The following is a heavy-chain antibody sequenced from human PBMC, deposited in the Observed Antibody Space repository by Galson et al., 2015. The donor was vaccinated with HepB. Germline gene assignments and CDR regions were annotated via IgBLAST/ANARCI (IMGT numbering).Heavy chain of an antibody. J-gene: IGHJ6*02. Sequence: SLRLSCAASGFTFSSYAMSWVRQAPGKGLEWVSAISGSGGSTYYADSVKGRFTISRDNSKNTLYLQMNSLRAEDTAVYYCTRSVVPAAMGLGYYYYDLDVWGQGTTVTVSS. V-gene: IGHV3-23*01. CDR2: ISGSGGST. D-gene: IGHD2-2*01. CDR1: GFTFSSYA. CDR3: TRSVVPAAMGLGYYYYDLDV.